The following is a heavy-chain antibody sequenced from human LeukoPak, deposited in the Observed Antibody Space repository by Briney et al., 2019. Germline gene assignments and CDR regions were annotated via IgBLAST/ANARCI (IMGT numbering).Heavy chain of an antibody. Sequence: GALRLSCAASGFTFSSYAMHWVRQAPGKGLEWVAVISYDGSNKYYADSVKGRFTISRDNSKNTLYLQMNSLRAEDTAVYYCARGVAEYSGSNLDYWGQGTLVTVSS. V-gene: IGHV3-30*04. CDR1: GFTFSSYA. CDR3: ARGVAEYSGSNLDY. CDR2: ISYDGSNK. D-gene: IGHD1-26*01. J-gene: IGHJ4*02.